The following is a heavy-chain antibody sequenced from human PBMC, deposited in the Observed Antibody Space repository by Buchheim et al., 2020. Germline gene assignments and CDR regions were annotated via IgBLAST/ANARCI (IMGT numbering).Heavy chain of an antibody. Sequence: QVTLRESGPALVKPTQTLTLTCTFSGFSLSTSGMCVSWIRQPPGKALEWLARIDWDDDKYYSTSLKTRLTISKDTSKSQVLLTMTNMNPVDTATYYCTRMIAYCGGGSCYTYDYYMDVWGRGTT. CDR2: IDWDDDK. CDR1: GFSLSTSGMC. D-gene: IGHD2-15*01. CDR3: TRMIAYCGGGSCYTYDYYMDV. V-gene: IGHV2-70*15. J-gene: IGHJ6*03.